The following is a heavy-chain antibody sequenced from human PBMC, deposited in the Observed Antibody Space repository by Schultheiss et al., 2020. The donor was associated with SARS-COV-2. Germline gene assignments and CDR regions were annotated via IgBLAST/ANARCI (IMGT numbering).Heavy chain of an antibody. J-gene: IGHJ6*02. D-gene: IGHD5-12*01. CDR3: TTDGGWLPHYYYYYGMDV. V-gene: IGHV3-66*01. CDR2: IYSGGST. Sequence: GGSLRLSCAASGFTFSSYAMHWVRQAPGKGLEWVSVIYSGGSTYYADSVKGRFTISRDNSKNTLYLQMNSLRAEDTAVYYCTTDGGWLPHYYYYYGMDVWGQGTTVTVSS. CDR1: GFTFSSYA.